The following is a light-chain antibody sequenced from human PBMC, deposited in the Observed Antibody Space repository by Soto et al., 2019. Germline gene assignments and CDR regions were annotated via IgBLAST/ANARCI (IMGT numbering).Light chain of an antibody. V-gene: IGKV1-12*01. CDR3: QQSNTVPLT. J-gene: IGKJ4*01. Sequence: DFQMTQSPSSVSASVGDRVAITCRASQTISSNLVWYQQKPGKAPKLLISGASNLQSGVPSRFSGSGSGTDVTLTISSLQPEDFATYYCQQSNTVPLTFGGGTKVEIK. CDR2: GAS. CDR1: QTISSN.